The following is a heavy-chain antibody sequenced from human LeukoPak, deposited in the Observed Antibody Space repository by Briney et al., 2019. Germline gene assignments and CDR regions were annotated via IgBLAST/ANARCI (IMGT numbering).Heavy chain of an antibody. Sequence: GGSLRLSCAASGFTFSSYAMHWVRQAPGKGLEWVAVISYDGSNKYYADSVKGRFTISRDNSKNTLYLQMNSLRAEDTAVYYCARLRFIQLADPFDFWGQGTLVTVSS. CDR2: ISYDGSNK. CDR3: ARLRFIQLADPFDF. J-gene: IGHJ4*02. V-gene: IGHV3-30-3*01. CDR1: GFTFSSYA. D-gene: IGHD5-18*01.